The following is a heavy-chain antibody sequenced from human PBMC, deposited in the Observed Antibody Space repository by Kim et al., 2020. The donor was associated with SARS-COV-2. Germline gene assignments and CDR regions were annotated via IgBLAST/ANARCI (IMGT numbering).Heavy chain of an antibody. CDR1: GFSLSDYY. Sequence: GGSLTLSCEASGFSLSDYYMTWIRQAPGKGLEWLSHISSSGNTIDYADSLRGRFTISRDNAKNSLYLQLNSLRAEDTAIYYCARESNRHRSADYWGQGTL. V-gene: IGHV3-11*01. D-gene: IGHD3-16*02. CDR2: ISSSGNTI. CDR3: ARESNRHRSADY. J-gene: IGHJ4*02.